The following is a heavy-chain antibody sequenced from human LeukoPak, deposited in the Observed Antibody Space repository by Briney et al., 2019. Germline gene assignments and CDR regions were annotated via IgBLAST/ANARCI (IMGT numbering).Heavy chain of an antibody. CDR3: ARTYYGDYLHYYYGMDV. J-gene: IGHJ6*02. CDR2: IYSGGST. D-gene: IGHD4-17*01. Sequence: GGSLRLSCAASGFTVSSNYMSWVRQAPGKGLEWVSVIYSGGSTYYADSVKGRFTISRDNSKNTLYLQVNSLRAEDTAVYYCARTYYGDYLHYYYGMDVWGQGTTVTVSS. V-gene: IGHV3-53*01. CDR1: GFTVSSNY.